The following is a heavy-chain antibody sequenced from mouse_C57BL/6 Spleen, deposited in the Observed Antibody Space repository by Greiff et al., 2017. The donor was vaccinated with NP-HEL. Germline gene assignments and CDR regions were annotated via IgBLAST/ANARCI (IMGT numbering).Heavy chain of an antibody. D-gene: IGHD1-1*01. CDR3: TADYYGSSGFAY. CDR1: GFNIKDDY. J-gene: IGHJ3*01. Sequence: QLKQSGAELVRPGASVKLSCTASGFNIKDDYMHWVKQRPEQGLEWIGWIDPENGDTEYASKFQGKATITADTSSNTAYLQLSSLTSEDTAVYYCTADYYGSSGFAYWGQGTLVTVSA. V-gene: IGHV14-4*01. CDR2: IDPENGDT.